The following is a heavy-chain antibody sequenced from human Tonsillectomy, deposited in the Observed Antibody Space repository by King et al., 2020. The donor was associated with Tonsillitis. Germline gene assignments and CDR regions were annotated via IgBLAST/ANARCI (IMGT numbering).Heavy chain of an antibody. CDR3: GRGLGWVSDY. CDR2: IKEDGSQT. V-gene: IGHV3-7*01. CDR1: GFTFDSHA. J-gene: IGHJ4*02. Sequence: VQLVESGGGLVQPGGSLRLSCTASGFTFDSHAMMWFRQAPGKGLEWVATIKEDGSQTLYPDSVKGRFTISRDNAKNIQYLQMNSLKVEDTAVYYCGRGLGWVSDYWGQGTLVTVSS. D-gene: IGHD2-8*01.